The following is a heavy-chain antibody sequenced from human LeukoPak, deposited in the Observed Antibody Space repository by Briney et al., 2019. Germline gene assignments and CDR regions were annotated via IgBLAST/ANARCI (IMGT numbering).Heavy chain of an antibody. CDR1: GFSFSTYA. V-gene: IGHV3-23*01. CDR3: AKDRIGAGGTYFDY. D-gene: IGHD6-13*01. J-gene: IGHJ4*02. Sequence: PGGSPRLSCAASGFSFSTYAMNWVRQAPGKGLEWVSAISGSGDDTYYADSVKGRFTISRDNAKYTLFLQVDSLSAEDTAVYYCAKDRIGAGGTYFDYWGQGALVTVSS. CDR2: ISGSGDDT.